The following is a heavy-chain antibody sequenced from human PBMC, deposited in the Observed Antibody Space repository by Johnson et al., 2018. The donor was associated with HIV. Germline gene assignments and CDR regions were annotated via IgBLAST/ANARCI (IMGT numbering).Heavy chain of an antibody. CDR3: ARERVGDAFDI. D-gene: IGHD1-26*01. CDR2: IWHDGSNK. V-gene: IGHV3-30*19. Sequence: QVQLVESGGGVVQPGRSLRLSCAASGFTLSNYGMHWVRQAPGKGLEWVAVIWHDGSNKYYADSVKGRLTVSRDNSKNTLYLQMNSLRAEDTALYYCARERVGDAFDIWGQGTMVTVSS. CDR1: GFTLSNYG. J-gene: IGHJ3*02.